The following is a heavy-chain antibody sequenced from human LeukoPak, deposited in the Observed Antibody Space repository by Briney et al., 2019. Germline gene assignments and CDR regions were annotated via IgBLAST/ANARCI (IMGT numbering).Heavy chain of an antibody. CDR1: GFTFSSYA. D-gene: IGHD6-25*01. CDR3: AKDQRLQGAEYFQH. J-gene: IGHJ1*01. CDR2: ISGNGGRT. V-gene: IGHV3-23*01. Sequence: GGSLRLSCEASGFTFSSYAMSWVRQAPGKGLEWVSAISGNGGRTYYADSGKGRFTISRDNSKNTLYLQMNSLRAEDTAVYYCAKDQRLQGAEYFQHWGQGTLVTVSS.